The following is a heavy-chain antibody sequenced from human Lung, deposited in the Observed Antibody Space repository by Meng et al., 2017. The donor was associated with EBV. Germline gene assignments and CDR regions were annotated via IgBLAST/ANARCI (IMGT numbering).Heavy chain of an antibody. CDR3: ARTNYGDYNWFDP. CDR1: GGSISSGGFY. D-gene: IGHD4-17*01. Sequence: QARLQAWGPGLLKPSQTLSPPCTVTGGSISSGGFYWSWIRQHPGKGLEWIGYIYYSGSTYYNPSLRSRVAISIDTSKNQFSLKLTSVTAADTAVYFCARTNYGDYNWFDPWGQGTLVTVSS. V-gene: IGHV4-31*03. J-gene: IGHJ5*02. CDR2: IYYSGST.